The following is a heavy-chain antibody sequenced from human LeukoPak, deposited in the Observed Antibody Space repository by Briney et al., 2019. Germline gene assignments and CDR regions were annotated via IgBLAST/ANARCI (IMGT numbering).Heavy chain of an antibody. Sequence: AGRSLRLSCAVSGFSISSYTMHWVRQAPGKGLEWVAAFSYDGSKKDYADSVKGRFTISRDSSKNTLYLQMNSLRAEDTAVYSCAGGDYGRFDYWGQGTLVTVSS. CDR1: GFSISSYT. J-gene: IGHJ4*02. V-gene: IGHV3-30*04. CDR2: FSYDGSKK. CDR3: AGGDYGRFDY. D-gene: IGHD4-17*01.